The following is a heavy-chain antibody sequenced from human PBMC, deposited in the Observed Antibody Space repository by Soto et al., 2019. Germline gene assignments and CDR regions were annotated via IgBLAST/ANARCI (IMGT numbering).Heavy chain of an antibody. D-gene: IGHD4-17*01. CDR1: GFTVSSNY. Sequence: EVQLVESGGGLIQPGGSLRLSCAASGFTVSSNYMSWVRQAPGKGLEWVSVIYSGGSTYYADSVKGRFTISRDNSKNTLYLQMNSLRAEDTAVYYCARDRYDFGGDYVSDYWGQGTLVTVSS. J-gene: IGHJ4*02. V-gene: IGHV3-53*01. CDR3: ARDRYDFGGDYVSDY. CDR2: IYSGGST.